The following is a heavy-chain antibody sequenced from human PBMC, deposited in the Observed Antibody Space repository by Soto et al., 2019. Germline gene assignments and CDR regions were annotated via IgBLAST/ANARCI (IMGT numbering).Heavy chain of an antibody. D-gene: IGHD6-6*01. J-gene: IGHJ4*02. V-gene: IGHV4-4*02. Sequence: QVQLQESGPGLVKPSGTLSLTCAVSGGSISSNNWWTWVRQPPGKGLEWIGEIFHSGSINYNPSLKSRVTISIDKSKNQFSLKASSVTAADTAVYYCARESSSSFPGDYWGQGTLVTVSS. CDR2: IFHSGSI. CDR1: GGSISSNNW. CDR3: ARESSSSFPGDY.